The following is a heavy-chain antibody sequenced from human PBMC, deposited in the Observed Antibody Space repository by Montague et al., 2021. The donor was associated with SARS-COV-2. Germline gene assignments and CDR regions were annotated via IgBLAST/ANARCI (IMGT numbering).Heavy chain of an antibody. V-gene: IGHV4-34*01. D-gene: IGHD2-21*01. CDR2: ISHGGGT. J-gene: IGHJ6*02. Sequence: SETLSLTCAVSGGSFSSYWSWIRQPPGRGLEWVGQISHGGGTNYNPSLXSRVTISVDTSKTQVSLKLISVTAADTAVYDCASHCGGGRCYFGMDVWGQGTTVTVSS. CDR1: GGSFSSY. CDR3: ASHCGGGRCYFGMDV.